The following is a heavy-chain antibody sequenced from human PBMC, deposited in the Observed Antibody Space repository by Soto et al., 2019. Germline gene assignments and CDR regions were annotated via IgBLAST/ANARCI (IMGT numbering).Heavy chain of an antibody. CDR2: ISSSSTYI. CDR1: GFTFSSYN. Sequence: GGSLRLSGASSGFTFSSYNMNGVRQAPGKGLEWVSSISSSSTYIYYADSVKGRFTISRDNAKNSLYLQMNSLRAEDTAVYYCARETTSDISTASYENWFHPRGQATLVTVS. D-gene: IGHD3-9*01. V-gene: IGHV3-21*01. CDR3: ARETTSDISTASYENWFHP. J-gene: IGHJ5*02.